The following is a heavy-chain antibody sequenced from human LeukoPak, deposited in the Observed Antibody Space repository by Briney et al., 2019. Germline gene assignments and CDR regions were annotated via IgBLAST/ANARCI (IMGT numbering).Heavy chain of an antibody. CDR3: AREGESMVDHY. D-gene: IGHD3-10*01. Sequence: SETLSHTCTVSGGSISSYYWSWIRQPPGKGLEWIGYIYYSGSTNYNPSLKSRVTISVDTSKNQFSLKLSSVTAADTAVYYCAREGESMVDHYCLQGTLVTVSS. V-gene: IGHV4-59*01. CDR1: GGSISSYY. CDR2: IYYSGST. J-gene: IGHJ4*02.